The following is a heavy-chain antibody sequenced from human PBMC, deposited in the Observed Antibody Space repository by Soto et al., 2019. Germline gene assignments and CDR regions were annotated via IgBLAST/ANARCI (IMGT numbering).Heavy chain of an antibody. CDR2: IIPIFGTA. CDR1: GGTFSSYA. CDR3: ARDPALFGPTMVRGVLRAEDAFDI. D-gene: IGHD3-10*01. V-gene: IGHV1-69*01. J-gene: IGHJ3*02. Sequence: QVQLVQSGAEVKKPGSSVKVSCKASGGTFSSYAISWVRQAPGQGLEWMGGIIPIFGTANYAQKFQGRVTITADESTSTAYMELSSLRSEDTAVYYCARDPALFGPTMVRGVLRAEDAFDIWGQGTMVTVSS.